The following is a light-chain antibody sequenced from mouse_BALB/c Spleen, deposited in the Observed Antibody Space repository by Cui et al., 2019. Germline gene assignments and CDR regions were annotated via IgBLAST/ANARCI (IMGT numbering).Light chain of an antibody. CDR2: SAS. J-gene: IGKJ5*01. V-gene: IGKV6-15*01. CDR3: QQYNSYPPLT. Sequence: DIVMTHSSKFMSTSAGDRVSVTCKASQNVGTNLAWYQQKPGQSPKALIYSASYRYSGVPDRCTGSGSGTDFTLTISSVQSEDLAEYFCQQYNSYPPLTFGAGTKLELK. CDR1: QNVGTN.